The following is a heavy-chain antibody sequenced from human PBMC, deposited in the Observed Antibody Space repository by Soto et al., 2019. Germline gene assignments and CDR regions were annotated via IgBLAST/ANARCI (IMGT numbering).Heavy chain of an antibody. V-gene: IGHV3-30-3*01. Sequence: PGGSLRLSCAASGFSFSDDAMHWGRQAPGQGLEWVAVITYDGSNKYYADSVRGRFTISRDNSKSTLYLQMDTLIIDDTAVYYCARDVGTQLDFWSTSGMDVWGQGTTVTVSS. CDR1: GFSFSDDA. CDR2: ITYDGSNK. D-gene: IGHD3-3*01. CDR3: ARDVGTQLDFWSTSGMDV. J-gene: IGHJ6*02.